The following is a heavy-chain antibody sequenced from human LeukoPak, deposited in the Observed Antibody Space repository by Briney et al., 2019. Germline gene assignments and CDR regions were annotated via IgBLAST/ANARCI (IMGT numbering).Heavy chain of an antibody. V-gene: IGHV1-46*01. CDR3: ARDSRVGVVVPAAHNWFDP. CDR1: GYTFTSYY. J-gene: IGHJ5*02. Sequence: ASVKVSCKASGYTFTSYYMHWVRQAPGQGLEWMGIINPSGGSTSYAQKFQGRVTMTRDTSTSTAYMELSSLRSEDTAVYYCARDSRVGVVVPAAHNWFDPWGQGTLVTVSS. CDR2: INPSGGST. D-gene: IGHD2-2*01.